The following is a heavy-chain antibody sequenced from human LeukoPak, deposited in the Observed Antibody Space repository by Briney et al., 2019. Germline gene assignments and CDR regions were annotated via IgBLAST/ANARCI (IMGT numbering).Heavy chain of an antibody. D-gene: IGHD6-19*01. CDR1: GFTFSSYG. CDR3: AKYLGSSGWDY. CDR2: IGGSGDST. V-gene: IGHV3-23*01. Sequence: GGSLRLSCAASGFTFSSYGMSWVRQAPGKGLEWVSAIGGSGDSTYYADSMKGRFSISRDNSKNTLYLQMNNLRAEDTAVYYCAKYLGSSGWDYWGQGTLVTVSS. J-gene: IGHJ4*02.